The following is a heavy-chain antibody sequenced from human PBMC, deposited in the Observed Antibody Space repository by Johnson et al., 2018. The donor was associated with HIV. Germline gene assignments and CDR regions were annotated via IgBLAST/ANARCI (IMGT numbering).Heavy chain of an antibody. CDR1: GFTFDDYA. V-gene: IGHV3-43D*03. Sequence: VQLVESGGVVVQPGGSLRLSCAASGFTFDDYAMHWVRQAPGKGLEWVSLISWDGGSTYYADSVKGRFTISRDNSKNSLYLQMNSLRAEDTALYYCAKDYLPDGCCAFDILGQGTMVTVSS. CDR2: ISWDGGST. J-gene: IGHJ3*02. CDR3: AKDYLPDGCCAFDI. D-gene: IGHD2-2*03.